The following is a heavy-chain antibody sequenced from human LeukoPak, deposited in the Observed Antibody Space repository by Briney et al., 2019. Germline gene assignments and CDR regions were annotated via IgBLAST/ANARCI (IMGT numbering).Heavy chain of an antibody. D-gene: IGHD6-13*01. CDR3: ARIEQQLVAFDP. J-gene: IGHJ5*02. V-gene: IGHV4-31*03. CDR1: GGSISSGGYY. CDR2: IYYSGST. Sequence: PSETLSLTCTVSGGSISSGGYYWSWLRQHPGKGLEGLGYIYYSGSTYYNPSLKSRVTISVDTSKNQFSLKLSSVTAADTAVYYCARIEQQLVAFDPWGQGTLVTVSS.